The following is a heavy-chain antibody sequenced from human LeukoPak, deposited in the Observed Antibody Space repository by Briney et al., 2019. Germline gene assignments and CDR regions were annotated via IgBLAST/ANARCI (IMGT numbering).Heavy chain of an antibody. D-gene: IGHD3-22*01. CDR3: ARAGRYYDSSGYHDY. V-gene: IGHV4-34*01. CDR1: GGSFSGYY. Sequence: PSETLSLTCAVYGGSFSGYYWSWIRQPPGKGLEWIGEINHSGSTNYNPSLKSRVTISVDTSKNQFSLKLSSVTAADTAVYYCARAGRYYDSSGYHDYWGQGTLVTVSS. J-gene: IGHJ4*02. CDR2: INHSGST.